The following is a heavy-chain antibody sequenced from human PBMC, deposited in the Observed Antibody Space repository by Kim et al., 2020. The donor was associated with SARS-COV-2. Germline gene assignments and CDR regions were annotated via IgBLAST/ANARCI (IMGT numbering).Heavy chain of an antibody. CDR2: ISYDGSNK. Sequence: GGSLRLSCAASGFTFSSYGMHWVRQAPGKGLEWVAVISYDGSNKYYADSVKGRFTISRDNSKNTLYLQMNSLRAEDTAVYYCAKADPSFGVVSYYYGMDVWGQGTTVTVSS. V-gene: IGHV3-30*18. CDR3: AKADPSFGVVSYYYGMDV. CDR1: GFTFSSYG. D-gene: IGHD3-3*01. J-gene: IGHJ6*02.